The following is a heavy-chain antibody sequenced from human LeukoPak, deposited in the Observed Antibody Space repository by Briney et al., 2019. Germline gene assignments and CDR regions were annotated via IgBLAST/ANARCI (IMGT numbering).Heavy chain of an antibody. J-gene: IGHJ6*04. CDR1: GGSISSGDYY. CDR2: IYYSGST. Sequence: SQTLSLTCTVSGGSISSGDYYWSWIRQPPGKGLEWIGYIYYSGSTYYNPSLKSRVTISVDTSKNQFSLKLSSVTAADTAVYYCARGRCCSSTSCYPYYYYGMDVWGKGTTVTVSS. CDR3: ARGRCCSSTSCYPYYYYGMDV. D-gene: IGHD2-2*01. V-gene: IGHV4-30-4*01.